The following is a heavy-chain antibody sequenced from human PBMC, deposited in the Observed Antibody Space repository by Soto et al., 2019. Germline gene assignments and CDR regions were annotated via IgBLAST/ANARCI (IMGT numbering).Heavy chain of an antibody. CDR2: IYHLGST. CDR3: AGSYETDDYYFGY. Sequence: PSETLSLTCVVSGGSIGSSNWWSWVRKTPGKALEWIGEIYHLGSTNYNPSLQSRVSMSLEKSNNQFSLTLTSVTAADTAVYFCAGSYETDDYYFGYGGRGILVTVPS. CDR1: GGSIGSSNW. V-gene: IGHV4-4*02. D-gene: IGHD3-16*01. J-gene: IGHJ4*02.